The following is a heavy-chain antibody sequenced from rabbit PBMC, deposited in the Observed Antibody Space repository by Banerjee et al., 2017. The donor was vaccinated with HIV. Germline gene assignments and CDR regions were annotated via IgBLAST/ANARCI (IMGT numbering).Heavy chain of an antibody. D-gene: IGHD4-1*01. CDR1: GFDFSSYG. CDR2: ITYGGSA. V-gene: IGHV1S36*01. J-gene: IGHJ4*01. Sequence: QEQLVESGGGLVTLGGSLKLSCKASGFDFSSYGVSWVRQAPGKGLEWIGYITYGGSAYYASWVNGRFTISKTSSTTVTLQMTSLTAADTATYFCARDLAGVIGWNFDLWGPGTLVTVS. CDR3: ARDLAGVIGWNFDL.